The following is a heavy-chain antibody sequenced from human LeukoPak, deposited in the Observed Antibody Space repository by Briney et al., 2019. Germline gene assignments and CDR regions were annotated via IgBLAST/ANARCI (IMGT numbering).Heavy chain of an antibody. CDR1: GFTFSSYS. Sequence: GGSLRLSCAASGFTFSSYSMNWVRQAPGKGLEWVSSISSSSSYIYYADSVKGRFTISRDNAKNSVYLQMNSLRAEDMAVYYCARDSPSYVDDYWGQGTLVTVSS. J-gene: IGHJ4*02. D-gene: IGHD1-26*01. V-gene: IGHV3-21*01. CDR3: ARDSPSYVDDY. CDR2: ISSSSSYI.